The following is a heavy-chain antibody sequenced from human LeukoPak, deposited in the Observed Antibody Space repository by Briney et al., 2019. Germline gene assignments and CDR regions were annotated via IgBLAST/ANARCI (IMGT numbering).Heavy chain of an antibody. CDR2: ISAYSGNT. D-gene: IGHD3-22*01. J-gene: IGHJ4*02. V-gene: IGHV1-18*01. Sequence: ASVKVSCKASGYTFTNYAISWVRQAPGQGLEWMGRISAYSGNTNYAQKLQGRVTMTTATSTSTAYMELRSLRSDDTAVYSCARGRDYYGSSDYPDPTYFDYWGQGTLVTVSS. CDR3: ARGRDYYGSSDYPDPTYFDY. CDR1: GYTFTNYA.